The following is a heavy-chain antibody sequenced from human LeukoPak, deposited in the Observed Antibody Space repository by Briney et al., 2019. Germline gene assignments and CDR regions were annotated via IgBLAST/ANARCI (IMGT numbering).Heavy chain of an antibody. J-gene: IGHJ1*01. D-gene: IGHD2-2*01. CDR2: INHSGST. CDR1: GGSFSGYY. CDR3: ARGIADNQFIVVVPAARFPGRYFQH. V-gene: IGHV4-34*01. Sequence: PSETLSLTCAVYGGSFSGYYWSWIRQPPGKGLEWIGEINHSGSTNYNSSLKSRVTISVDTSKNQFSLKLSSVTAADTAVYYCARGIADNQFIVVVPAARFPGRYFQHWGQGTLVTVSS.